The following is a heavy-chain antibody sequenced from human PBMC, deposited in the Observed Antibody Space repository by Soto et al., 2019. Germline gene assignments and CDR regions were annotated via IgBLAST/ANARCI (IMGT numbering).Heavy chain of an antibody. D-gene: IGHD6-19*01. CDR3: ARGAHSTAVAGRGEGY. Sequence: ASVKVSCKASGYTFTSYDINWVRQATGQGHEWMGWINPNSGNTGYAQKFQGRVTMTRNTSISTAYMELSSLRSEDTAVYYCARGAHSTAVAGRGEGYWCQGTLVTVSS. CDR2: INPNSGNT. V-gene: IGHV1-8*01. CDR1: GYTFTSYD. J-gene: IGHJ4*02.